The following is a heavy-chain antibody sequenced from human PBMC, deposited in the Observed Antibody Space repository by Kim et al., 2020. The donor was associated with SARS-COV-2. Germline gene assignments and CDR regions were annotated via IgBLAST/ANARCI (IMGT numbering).Heavy chain of an antibody. CDR2: IKQDGREK. CDR1: GFTFSNYW. V-gene: IGHV3-7*01. CDR3: EAYSDAWESDY. D-gene: IGHD5-18*01. J-gene: IGHJ4*02. Sequence: GGSLRLSCVASGFTFSNYWMTWVRQAPGKGLEWVANIKQDGREKKYVDSVKGRFTISRDNARNSFYLQMNSLRAEDTAVYFCEAYSDAWESDYWGRGTLVTVSS.